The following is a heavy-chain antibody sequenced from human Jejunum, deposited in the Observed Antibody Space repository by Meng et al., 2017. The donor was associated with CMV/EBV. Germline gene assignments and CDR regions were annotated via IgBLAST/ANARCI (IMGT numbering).Heavy chain of an antibody. CDR1: GFTVSSNY. Sequence: GFTVSSNYMSWVRQTPGKGLEWVSVLYSGGITYYADSVKGRFTISRDNSKNTLYLQMNSLRAEDTAVYYCAREHFISSYYYYAMDVWGQGTTVTVSS. V-gene: IGHV3-66*02. CDR2: LYSGGIT. J-gene: IGHJ6*02. CDR3: AREHFISSYYYYAMDV. D-gene: IGHD6-6*01.